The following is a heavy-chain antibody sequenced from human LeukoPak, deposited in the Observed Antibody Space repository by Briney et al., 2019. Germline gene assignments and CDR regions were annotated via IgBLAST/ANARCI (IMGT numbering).Heavy chain of an antibody. J-gene: IGHJ3*01. Sequence: ASMKVSFKTSGYSFSQRTHMWVRQAPGQGLEWLGWFNLYTHVIQYAQRFQGRVTMTTDTSTGTAFLEMRNLRSDDTAIYFCATEAPLGMRGSDAFDVWGQGTNVIVSS. V-gene: IGHV1-18*01. CDR2: FNLYTHVI. CDR3: ATEAPLGMRGSDAFDV. CDR1: GYSFSQRT. D-gene: IGHD1-1*01.